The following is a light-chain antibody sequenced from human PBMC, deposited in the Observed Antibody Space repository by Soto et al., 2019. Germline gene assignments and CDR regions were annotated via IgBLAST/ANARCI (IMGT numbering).Light chain of an antibody. V-gene: IGKV1-39*01. Sequence: DIQMTQSPSSLSASVGDRVTITCRASPSIGTSLNWYQHKLGKAPKLLIYAASSLQGGVPSRFTGSGSGTDFTLTINSLQPEDFATYFCQQSYSIPITFGQGTRLEIK. CDR3: QQSYSIPIT. J-gene: IGKJ5*01. CDR1: PSIGTS. CDR2: AAS.